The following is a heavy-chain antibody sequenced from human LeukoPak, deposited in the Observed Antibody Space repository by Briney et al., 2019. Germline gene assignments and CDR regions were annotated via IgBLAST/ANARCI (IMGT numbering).Heavy chain of an antibody. V-gene: IGHV1-18*04. D-gene: IGHD2-2*01. CDR1: GYTFTSYG. Sequence: ASVKVSCKASGYTFTSYGISWVRQAPGQGLEWMGWISAYNGNTNYAQKLQGRVTMTTDTSTSTAYMELRSLRSDDTAVYYCVRDPGGHCSSTSCYPHYWGQGTLVTVSS. CDR3: VRDPGGHCSSTSCYPHY. J-gene: IGHJ4*02. CDR2: ISAYNGNT.